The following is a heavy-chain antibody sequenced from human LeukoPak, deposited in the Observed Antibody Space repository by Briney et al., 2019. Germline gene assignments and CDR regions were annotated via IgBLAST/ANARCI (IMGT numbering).Heavy chain of an antibody. J-gene: IGHJ4*02. V-gene: IGHV4-4*07. CDR1: GGSISSYY. Sequence: PSETLSLTCTVSGGSISSYYWSWIRQPAGKGLEWIGRIYTSGSTNYNPSLKSRVTMSVDTSKNQFSLKLSSVTAADTAVYYCASAPQACSSTSCYNDLLYWGQGTLVTVSS. D-gene: IGHD2-2*02. CDR3: ASAPQACSSTSCYNDLLY. CDR2: IYTSGST.